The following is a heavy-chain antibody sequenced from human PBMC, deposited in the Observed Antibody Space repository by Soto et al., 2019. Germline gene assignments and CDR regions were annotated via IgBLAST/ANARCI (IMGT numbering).Heavy chain of an antibody. D-gene: IGHD2-15*01. J-gene: IGHJ4*02. CDR1: GFTFSDHY. Sequence: EVQLVESGGGLVQPGGSLRLSCAASGFTFSDHYMDWVRQAPGQGLEWVGRTSHKAHSYTTEYDASVKGRFTISRDDSKNSRYLQMNSPKTEDTAVYYCARAVGLYCSGGSCTFDYWGQGTLVTVSS. V-gene: IGHV3-72*01. CDR2: TSHKAHSYTT. CDR3: ARAVGLYCSGGSCTFDY.